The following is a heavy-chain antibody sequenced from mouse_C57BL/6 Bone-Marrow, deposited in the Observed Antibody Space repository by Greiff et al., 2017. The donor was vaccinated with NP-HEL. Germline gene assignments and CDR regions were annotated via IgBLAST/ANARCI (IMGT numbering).Heavy chain of an antibody. CDR1: GYAFSSSW. Sequence: QVQLQQSGPELVKPGASVKISCKASGYAFSSSWMNWVKQRPGKGLEWIGRFYPGDGDTNYNGKFKGKATLTADKSSSTAYMQLSSLTSEDSAVYFCASYYGSSPYYYAMDYWGQGTSVTVSS. D-gene: IGHD1-1*01. V-gene: IGHV1-82*01. J-gene: IGHJ4*01. CDR2: FYPGDGDT. CDR3: ASYYGSSPYYYAMDY.